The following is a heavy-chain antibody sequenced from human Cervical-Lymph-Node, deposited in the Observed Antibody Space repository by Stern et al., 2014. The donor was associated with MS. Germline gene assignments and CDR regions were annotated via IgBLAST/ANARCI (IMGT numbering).Heavy chain of an antibody. CDR1: GGTFSSYT. J-gene: IGHJ6*02. Sequence: QVQLVQSGAEVKKPGSSVKVSCKASGGTFSSYTISWVRQAPGQGLEWMGRIIPILGIANYAQKFQGRVTITADKSTSTAYMELSSLRSEDTAVYYCARDRFMKNGMDVWGQGTTVTVSS. V-gene: IGHV1-69*09. CDR3: ARDRFMKNGMDV. CDR2: IIPILGIA. D-gene: IGHD3-16*01.